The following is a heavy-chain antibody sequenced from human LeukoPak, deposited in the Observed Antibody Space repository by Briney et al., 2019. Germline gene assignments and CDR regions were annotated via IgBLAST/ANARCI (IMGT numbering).Heavy chain of an antibody. D-gene: IGHD2-15*01. CDR1: GYTFTSYG. V-gene: IGHV1-18*01. Sequence: ASVKVSCKASGYTFTSYGITWVRQAPGQGLEWMGWISPYNGNTNYAQRLQGRVTMTTETSTSTAYMELSSLRSDDTAIYYCARDLSKVATTYYDHWGQGTLVTVSS. J-gene: IGHJ4*02. CDR2: ISPYNGNT. CDR3: ARDLSKVATTYYDH.